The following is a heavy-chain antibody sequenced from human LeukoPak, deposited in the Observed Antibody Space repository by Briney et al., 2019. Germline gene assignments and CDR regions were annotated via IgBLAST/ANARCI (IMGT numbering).Heavy chain of an antibody. CDR3: AKNAGYSYGLYYFDY. CDR1: GFAFSNYA. Sequence: GGSLRLSCAASGFAFSNYAMSWVRQAPGKGLEWVTSIISSGGVTYYADSGKGRFTISRDNSKNTVYLQMDSLRAEDSAVYYCAKNAGYSYGLYYFDYWGQGTLVTVSS. CDR2: IISSGGVT. J-gene: IGHJ4*02. D-gene: IGHD5-18*01. V-gene: IGHV3-23*01.